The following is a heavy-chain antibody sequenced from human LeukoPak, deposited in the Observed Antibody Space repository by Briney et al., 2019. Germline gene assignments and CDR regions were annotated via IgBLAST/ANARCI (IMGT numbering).Heavy chain of an antibody. V-gene: IGHV3-74*01. CDR1: GFTFSSYW. J-gene: IGHJ4*02. Sequence: GGSLRLSGAAPGFTFSSYWRHWFRQAPGKGLLWVSRINSDGSSTSYADSVKGRFTISRDNAKNTLYLQMNSLRAEDTAVYYCARDFAGELFDYWGQGTLVTVSS. D-gene: IGHD1-26*01. CDR3: ARDFAGELFDY. CDR2: INSDGSST.